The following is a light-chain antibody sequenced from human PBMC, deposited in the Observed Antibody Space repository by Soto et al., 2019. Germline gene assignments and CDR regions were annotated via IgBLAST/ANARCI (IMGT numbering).Light chain of an antibody. CDR3: QQYNNWPRT. Sequence: EIVMTQSPATLSVSPGESATLSGRASQSVSSNLAWYQQKPGQAHRLLIYGTSTRATGIPARFSGSGSGTEFTLTINSLQSEEFAVYYCQQYNNWPRTVGQGTKVDIK. CDR2: GTS. V-gene: IGKV3-15*01. CDR1: QSVSSN. J-gene: IGKJ1*01.